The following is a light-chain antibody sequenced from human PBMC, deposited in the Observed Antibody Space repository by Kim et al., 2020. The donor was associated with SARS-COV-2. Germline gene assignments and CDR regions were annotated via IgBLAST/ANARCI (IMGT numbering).Light chain of an antibody. J-gene: IGKJ4*01. CDR3: QQYDNLLT. Sequence: SASLGDRVTITCQASQDISNYLNWYQQNPGKAPKLLIYDASNLETGVPSRFSGSGSGTDFTFTISSLQPEDIATYYCQQYDNLLTFGGGTKVDIK. CDR2: DAS. CDR1: QDISNY. V-gene: IGKV1-33*01.